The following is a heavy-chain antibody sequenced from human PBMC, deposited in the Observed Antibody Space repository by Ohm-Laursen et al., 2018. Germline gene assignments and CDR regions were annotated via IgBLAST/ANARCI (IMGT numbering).Heavy chain of an antibody. CDR3: ASGSYYRSEF. V-gene: IGHV3-23*01. CDR2: IIGSGGST. J-gene: IGHJ4*02. D-gene: IGHD1-26*01. Sequence: GSLRLSCAASGFTFSSYAMSWVRQAPGKGLEWVSTIIGSGGSTYYADSVKGRFTISRDNSKNTLYLQMNSLRAEDTAVYYCASGSYYRSEFWGQGTLVTVSS. CDR1: GFTFSSYA.